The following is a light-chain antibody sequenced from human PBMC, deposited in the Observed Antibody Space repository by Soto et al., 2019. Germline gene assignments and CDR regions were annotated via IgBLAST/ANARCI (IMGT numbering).Light chain of an antibody. V-gene: IGKV1-5*01. CDR3: QQYNSYSRT. CDR2: AAS. Sequence: DIQMTQSPSTLSASVGDRVTITCRASQSISTWLAWYQQKSGKAPKLLIYAASSLESGVPSRFSGSGSGTEFTLTISSLQPDDFATYYCQQYNSYSRTFGQGTKVDIK. J-gene: IGKJ1*01. CDR1: QSISTW.